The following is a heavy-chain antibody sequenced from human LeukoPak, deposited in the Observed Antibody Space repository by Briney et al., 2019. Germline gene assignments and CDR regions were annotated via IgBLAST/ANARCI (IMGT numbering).Heavy chain of an antibody. CDR1: GGSISSSSYY. J-gene: IGHJ3*01. Sequence: SETLSLTRTVSGGSISSSSYYWGWIRQPPGEGLEWIGEIYHSGSTNYNPSLKSRVTISVDKSKNQFSLKLSSVTAADTAVYYCARELVGTTRGGAFDVWGQGTMVTVSS. V-gene: IGHV4-39*07. CDR2: IYHSGST. CDR3: ARELVGTTRGGAFDV. D-gene: IGHD1-26*01.